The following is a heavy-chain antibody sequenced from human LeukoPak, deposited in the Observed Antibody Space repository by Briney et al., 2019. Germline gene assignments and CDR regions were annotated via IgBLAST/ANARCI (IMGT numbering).Heavy chain of an antibody. Sequence: PSETLSLTCTVSGDSINDYYWTWIRQPPGKRLEWIGYIYYSGTTTYNPSLGGRVTISLDTSKNQFSLTLTSVTAADTAVYYCARRFCSSAGCHRTFNYFDPWGQGILVTVSS. CDR2: IYYSGTT. V-gene: IGHV4-59*12. D-gene: IGHD2-2*01. CDR1: GDSINDYY. CDR3: ARRFCSSAGCHRTFNYFDP. J-gene: IGHJ5*02.